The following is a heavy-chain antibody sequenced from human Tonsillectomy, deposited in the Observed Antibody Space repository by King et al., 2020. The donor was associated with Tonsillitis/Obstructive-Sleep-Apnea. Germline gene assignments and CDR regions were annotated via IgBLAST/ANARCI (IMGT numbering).Heavy chain of an antibody. CDR1: GFTFEDYA. J-gene: IGHJ4*02. V-gene: IGHV3-9*01. D-gene: IGHD2-2*03. CDR2: IRCNSGSM. Sequence: VQLVESGGHLVQPGRSLRLSCAASGFTFEDYALHWVRQAPGKGLEWVSGIRCNSGSMSSADSVKGRFTISRDNAKKSLYLQMNSLRADDTALYYCSSATLDIVVVPEADYYCGHWGQGTLVTVSS. CDR3: SSATLDIVVVPEADYYCGH.